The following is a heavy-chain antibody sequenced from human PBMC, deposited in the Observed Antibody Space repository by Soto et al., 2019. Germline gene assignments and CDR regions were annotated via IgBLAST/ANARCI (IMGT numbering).Heavy chain of an antibody. J-gene: IGHJ5*02. CDR1: GFTFSSYA. V-gene: IGHV3-23*01. CDR2: ISGSGGST. CDR3: AKDLEVGYYDILTGYPP. D-gene: IGHD3-9*01. Sequence: PGGSLRLSCAASGFTFSSYAMSWVRQAPGKGLEWVSAISGSGGSTYYADSVKGRFTISRDNSKNTLYLQMNSLRAEDTAVYYCAKDLEVGYYDILTGYPPWGQGTLVTVSS.